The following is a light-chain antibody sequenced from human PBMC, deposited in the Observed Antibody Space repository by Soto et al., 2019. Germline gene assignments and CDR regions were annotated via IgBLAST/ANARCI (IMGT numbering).Light chain of an antibody. J-gene: IGKJ4*01. CDR1: QDMSSW. V-gene: IGKV1-12*01. Sequence: DIQMTQSPSSVSASVGDTVTITCRASQDMSSWVAWYQQKPGKAPKLLISAASSLQSGVPTRFSGSGSGTDFTLIISGLQPEDFATYFCQQGDSFPFTFGGGTKVEIK. CDR2: AAS. CDR3: QQGDSFPFT.